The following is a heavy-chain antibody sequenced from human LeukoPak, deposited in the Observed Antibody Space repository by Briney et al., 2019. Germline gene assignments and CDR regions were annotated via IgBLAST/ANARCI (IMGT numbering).Heavy chain of an antibody. CDR3: AGRRCGGDCYSGYYYYMDV. V-gene: IGHV1-69*05. CDR2: TIPIFGTA. J-gene: IGHJ6*03. CDR1: GGTFTSYA. D-gene: IGHD2-21*02. Sequence: WVKASCKAAGGTFTSYAISWERQAPGQGLEWMGGTIPIFGTASKAQKLQGRVKITTDESTSTAYMELSSLRSEDTAVYYCAGRRCGGDCYSGYYYYMDVWVKGTTVTVSS.